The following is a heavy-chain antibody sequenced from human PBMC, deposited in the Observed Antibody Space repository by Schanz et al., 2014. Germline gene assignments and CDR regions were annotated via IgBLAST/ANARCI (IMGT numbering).Heavy chain of an antibody. V-gene: IGHV3-21*01. D-gene: IGHD6-19*01. CDR3: ARDRVQYSSGWYSDS. CDR1: GFTFSDYS. CDR2: ISDSSSYI. Sequence: EVHLVESGGGLVKPGGSLRLSCGASGFTFSDYSMNWVRQAPGKGLEWVSSISDSSSYIYYADSVKGRFTITRDNAKNPLYLQMSSLRAEDTAVYYCARDRVQYSSGWYSDSWGQGTLVTVSS. J-gene: IGHJ4*02.